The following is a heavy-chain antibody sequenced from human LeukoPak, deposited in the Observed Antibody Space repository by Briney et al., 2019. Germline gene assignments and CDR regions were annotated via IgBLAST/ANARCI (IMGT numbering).Heavy chain of an antibody. CDR2: INHSGST. D-gene: IGHD3-10*01. J-gene: IGHJ5*02. V-gene: IGHV4-34*01. CDR1: GGSFSGYY. CDR3: ARGNQYGSGSDYNVYGDNWFDP. Sequence: SETLSLTCAVYGGSFSGYYWSWIRQPPGKGLEWIGEINHSGSTNYNPSLKSRVTISVDTSKNQFSLKLSSVTAADTAVYYCARGNQYGSGSDYNVYGDNWFDPWGQGTLVTVSS.